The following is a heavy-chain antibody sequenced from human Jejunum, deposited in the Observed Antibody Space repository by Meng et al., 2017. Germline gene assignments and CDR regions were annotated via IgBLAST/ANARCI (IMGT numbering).Heavy chain of an antibody. Sequence: ASVKVSCKTSGYSFTSYGITWVRQAPGQGLEWMGRISTYNGKTHLVQKFQGRVTLTTDTSTTTVYMELKGLRSDDTAVYYCAREAGFSGYGTTFGFWGQGTLVTVSS. V-gene: IGHV1-18*01. CDR1: GYSFTSYG. J-gene: IGHJ4*01. CDR2: ISTYNGKT. CDR3: AREAGFSGYGTTFGF. D-gene: IGHD5-12*01.